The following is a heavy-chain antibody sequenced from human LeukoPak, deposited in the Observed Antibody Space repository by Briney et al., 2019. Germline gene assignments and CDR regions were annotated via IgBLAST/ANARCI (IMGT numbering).Heavy chain of an antibody. V-gene: IGHV3-48*01. CDR2: ISSSSSTI. D-gene: IGHD6-19*01. Sequence: GGSLRLSCAATGFTFSIYSMSWARQAPGKGLEWVSYISSSSSTINYADSVKGRFTISRDDAKNSLYLQINSLRAEDTAVYYCAKNGAVSGYADYWGQGTLVTVSS. J-gene: IGHJ4*02. CDR3: AKNGAVSGYADY. CDR1: GFTFSIYS.